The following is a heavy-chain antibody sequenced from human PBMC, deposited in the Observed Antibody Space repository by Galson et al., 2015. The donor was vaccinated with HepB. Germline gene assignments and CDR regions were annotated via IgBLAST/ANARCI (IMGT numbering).Heavy chain of an antibody. CDR2: ISAYNGNT. CDR3: AREADIVATEAYYYYGMDV. J-gene: IGHJ6*02. V-gene: IGHV1-18*01. D-gene: IGHD5-12*01. Sequence: SVKVSCKASGYTFTSYGISWVRQAPGQGLEWMGWISAYNGNTNYAQKLQGRVTMTTDTSTSTAYTELRSLRSDDTAVYYCAREADIVATEAYYYYGMDVWGQGTTVTVSS. CDR1: GYTFTSYG.